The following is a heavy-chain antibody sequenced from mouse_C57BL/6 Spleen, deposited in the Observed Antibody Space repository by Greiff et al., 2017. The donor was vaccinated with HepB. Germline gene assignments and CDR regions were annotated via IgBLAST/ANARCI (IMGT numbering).Heavy chain of an antibody. CDR2: IDPSDSYT. Sequence: QVQLQQPGAELVKPGASVKLSCKASGYTFTSYWMQWVKQRPGPGLEWIGEIDPSDSYTNYNQKFKGKATLTVDTSSSTAYMQLSSLTSEDSAVYYCARAGTRDYWGQGTTLTVSS. D-gene: IGHD4-1*01. CDR3: ARAGTRDY. V-gene: IGHV1-50*01. J-gene: IGHJ2*01. CDR1: GYTFTSYW.